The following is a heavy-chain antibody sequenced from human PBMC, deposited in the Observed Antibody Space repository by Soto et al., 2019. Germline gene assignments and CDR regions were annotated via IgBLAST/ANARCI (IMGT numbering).Heavy chain of an antibody. D-gene: IGHD3-10*01. V-gene: IGHV4-34*01. CDR1: GGSFGGYY. Sequence: SETLSLTCAVYGGSFGGYYWSWIRQPPGKGLEWIGEINHSGSTNYNPSLKSRVTISVDTSKNQFSLKLSSVTAADTAVYYCAKTMAMVRGVKGWFDPWGQGTLVTVSS. CDR3: AKTMAMVRGVKGWFDP. CDR2: INHSGST. J-gene: IGHJ5*02.